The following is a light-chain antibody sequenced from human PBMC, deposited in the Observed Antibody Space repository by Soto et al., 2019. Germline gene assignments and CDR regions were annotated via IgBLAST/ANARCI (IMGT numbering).Light chain of an antibody. CDR2: DAS. J-gene: IGKJ1*01. CDR1: QSVSNY. Sequence: ENVLTQSPATLSLSPGERATLSCRASQSVSNYVAWYQQKPGQAPRLLIYDASNRATGIPARFSGSGSGTDFTLTISSLEPEDFAVYYCQQYVSSPWAFGQGTKVDIK. V-gene: IGKV3-11*01. CDR3: QQYVSSPWA.